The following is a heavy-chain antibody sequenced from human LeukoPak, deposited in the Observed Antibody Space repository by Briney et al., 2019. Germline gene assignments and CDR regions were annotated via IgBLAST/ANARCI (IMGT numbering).Heavy chain of an antibody. CDR2: IYPKGRDT. D-gene: IGHD6-13*01. Sequence: GASVKVSCKASGFTFTDYYMHWVRQAPGQGLEWMGYIYPKGRDTNYEQNFQGRVTMTSDTSMSTVYMELPGLRSDDTAVYYCARDEAADGTNALDVWGQGTMVTVSS. CDR1: GFTFTDYY. J-gene: IGHJ3*01. V-gene: IGHV1-2*02. CDR3: ARDEAADGTNALDV.